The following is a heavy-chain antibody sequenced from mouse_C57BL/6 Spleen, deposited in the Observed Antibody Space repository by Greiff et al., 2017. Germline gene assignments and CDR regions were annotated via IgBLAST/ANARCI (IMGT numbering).Heavy chain of an antibody. D-gene: IGHD2-4*01. CDR3: ARLDYDYDDYAMDY. Sequence: EVKLQESGPELVKPGASVKIPCKASGYTFTDYNMDWVKQSHGKSLEWIGDINPNNGGTIYNQKFKGKATLTVDKSSSTAYMELRSLTSEDTAVYYCARLDYDYDDYAMDYWGQGTSVTGSA. V-gene: IGHV1-18*01. CDR1: GYTFTDYN. J-gene: IGHJ4*01. CDR2: INPNNGGT.